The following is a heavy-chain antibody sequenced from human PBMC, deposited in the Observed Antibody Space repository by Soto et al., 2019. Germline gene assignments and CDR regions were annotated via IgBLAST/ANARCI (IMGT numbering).Heavy chain of an antibody. D-gene: IGHD3-3*01. CDR1: GGTFNNYA. Sequence: QVQLVQSGAEVKRPGSSVKVSCKASGGTFNNYALSWVRQAPGQGLEWMGGIIPIFNSANYAQKFQGRVTITADDSTSTAYMELRSLRPDDTAVYYCARGVPGVRFLEWLLPQDYYYGMDVWGQGTTVTVSS. CDR3: ARGVPGVRFLEWLLPQDYYYGMDV. J-gene: IGHJ6*02. V-gene: IGHV1-69*01. CDR2: IIPIFNSA.